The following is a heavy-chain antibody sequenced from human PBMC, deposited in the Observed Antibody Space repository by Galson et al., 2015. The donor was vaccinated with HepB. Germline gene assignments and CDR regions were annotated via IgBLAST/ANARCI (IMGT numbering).Heavy chain of an antibody. V-gene: IGHV3-30-3*01. CDR1: GFTFSSYT. J-gene: IGHJ4*02. CDR3: ARDPVATTWSYCDY. Sequence: SLRLSCAASGFTFSSYTMHWVRQAPGKGLEWVAVISYDGSNKYYADSVKGRFTISRDNSKNTLYLQMNSLRAEDTAVYYCARDPVATTWSYCDYWGQGTRVTVSS. D-gene: IGHD2-15*01. CDR2: ISYDGSNK.